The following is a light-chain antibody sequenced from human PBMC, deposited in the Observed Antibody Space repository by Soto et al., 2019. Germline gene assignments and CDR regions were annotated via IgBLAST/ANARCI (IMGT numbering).Light chain of an antibody. J-gene: IGLJ2*01. Sequence: QAALTQPASVSGSPGQSITISCTGTSCDIGRSKFVSWYQQQPGKAPKLMIYEVTNRPSGISNRFSGSKSGNTASLTISGLQVDDEAIYFCSSATSTSSLVIFGGGTKLTVL. CDR2: EVT. V-gene: IGLV2-14*01. CDR1: SCDIGRSKF. CDR3: SSATSTSSLVI.